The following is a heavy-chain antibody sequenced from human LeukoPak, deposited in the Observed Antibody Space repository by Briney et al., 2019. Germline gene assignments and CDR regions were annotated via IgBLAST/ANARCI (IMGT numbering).Heavy chain of an antibody. Sequence: GASVKVSCKASGYTFTSYGISWVRQAPGQGLEWMGWISAYNGNTNYAQKLQGRVTMTTDTSTSTAYMELRSLRSDDTAVYYCARVAYCGGDCYRLTDYWGQGTRVAVSS. CDR1: GYTFTSYG. CDR2: ISAYNGNT. J-gene: IGHJ4*02. CDR3: ARVAYCGGDCYRLTDY. V-gene: IGHV1-18*01. D-gene: IGHD2-21*02.